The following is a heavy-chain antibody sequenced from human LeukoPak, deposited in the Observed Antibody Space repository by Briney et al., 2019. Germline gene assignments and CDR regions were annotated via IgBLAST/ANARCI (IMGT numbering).Heavy chain of an antibody. D-gene: IGHD4-17*01. CDR2: ISSSSSYI. V-gene: IGHV3-21*01. CDR1: GFTFSSYS. Sequence: GGSLRLSCAASGFTFSSYSMNWVRQAPGKGLEWVPSISSSSSYIYYADSVKGRFTISRDNAKNSLYLQMNSLRAEDTAVYYCATITPTVTTVYFDYWGQGTLVTVSS. CDR3: ATITPTVTTVYFDY. J-gene: IGHJ4*02.